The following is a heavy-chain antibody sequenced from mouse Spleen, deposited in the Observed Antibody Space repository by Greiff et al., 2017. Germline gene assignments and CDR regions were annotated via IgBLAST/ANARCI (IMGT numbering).Heavy chain of an antibody. Sequence: EVQLQQSGPGLVKPSQSLSLTCTVTGYSITSDYAWNWIRQFPGNKLEWMGYTSYRGSTSYNPSLKSRISITRDTSKNQFFLQLKSVTTEDTATYYCARLGRRYYFDYWGQGTTLTVSS. D-gene: IGHD4-1*01. CDR3: ARLGRRYYFDY. CDR1: GYSITSDYA. V-gene: IGHV3-2*02. CDR2: TSYRGST. J-gene: IGHJ2*01.